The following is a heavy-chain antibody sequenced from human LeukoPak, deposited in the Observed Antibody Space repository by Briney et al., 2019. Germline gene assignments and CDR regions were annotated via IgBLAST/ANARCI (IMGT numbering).Heavy chain of an antibody. D-gene: IGHD3-22*01. V-gene: IGHV1-69*05. CDR2: IIPIFGTA. Sequence: ASVKVSCKASGGTFSSYAISWVRQAPGQGLEWVGGIIPIFGTANYAQKVQGRVTITTDESKSTAYMELSSLRSEYTAVYYCARDYYDSSVFDDYYYYMDVWGKGTTVTVSS. CDR3: ARDYYDSSVFDDYYYYMDV. CDR1: GGTFSSYA. J-gene: IGHJ6*03.